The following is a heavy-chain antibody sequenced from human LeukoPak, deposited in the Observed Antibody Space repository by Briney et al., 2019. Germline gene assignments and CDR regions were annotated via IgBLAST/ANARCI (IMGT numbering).Heavy chain of an antibody. CDR1: GGSISSYY. D-gene: IGHD5-18*01. J-gene: IGHJ6*03. CDR2: IYTSGST. Sequence: SETLSLTCTVSGGSISSYYWSWIRQPAGKGLEWIGRIYTSGSTNYNPSLKSRVTMSVDTSKNQFSLKLSSVTAADTAVYYCARVAGYSYGFDYYYYMDVWGKGTTVTVSS. V-gene: IGHV4-4*07. CDR3: ARVAGYSYGFDYYYYMDV.